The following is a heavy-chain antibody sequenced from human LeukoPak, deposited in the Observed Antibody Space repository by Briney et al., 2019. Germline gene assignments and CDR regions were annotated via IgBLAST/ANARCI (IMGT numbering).Heavy chain of an antibody. V-gene: IGHV3-21*01. CDR3: AREGSSGYYSYFDY. CDR1: GFTFSSYS. D-gene: IGHD3-22*01. CDR2: ISSSSSYI. J-gene: IGHJ4*02. Sequence: GGSLRLSCAASGFTFSSYSMNWVRQAPGKGLEWVSSISSSSSYIYYADSVKGRFTISRDNAKNSLYLQMSSLRAEDTAVYYCAREGSSGYYSYFDYWGQGTLVTVSS.